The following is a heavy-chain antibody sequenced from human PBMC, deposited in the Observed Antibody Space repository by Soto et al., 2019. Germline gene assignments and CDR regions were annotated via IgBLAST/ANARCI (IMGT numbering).Heavy chain of an antibody. J-gene: IGHJ4*02. CDR3: ARDNVVVTASSTVGALDY. D-gene: IGHD2-21*02. CDR1: GFTFSSYG. Sequence: QVQLVESGGGVVQPGRSLRLSCAASGFTFSSYGMHWVRQAPGKGLEWVAVIWYDGSNKYYADSVKGRFTISRDNSKNTLYLQMNSLRAEDTAVYYCARDNVVVTASSTVGALDYWGQGTQVTVSS. CDR2: IWYDGSNK. V-gene: IGHV3-33*01.